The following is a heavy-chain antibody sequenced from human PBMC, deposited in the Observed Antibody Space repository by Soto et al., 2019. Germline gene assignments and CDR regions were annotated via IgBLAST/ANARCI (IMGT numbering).Heavy chain of an antibody. CDR2: MSSSSGHT. CDR1: GYTFTSYD. D-gene: IGHD7-27*01. V-gene: IGHV1-8*01. J-gene: IGHJ4*02. Sequence: QVQLVQSGAEVKEPGASVKVSCKASGYTFTSYDFNWVRQATGQGPEWMGWMSSSSGHTGYAQKFQGRVTMTRNTSISTAYMELSSQRSEDTAVYYCARGPPKWGFDYWGQGVLVTVSS. CDR3: ARGPPKWGFDY.